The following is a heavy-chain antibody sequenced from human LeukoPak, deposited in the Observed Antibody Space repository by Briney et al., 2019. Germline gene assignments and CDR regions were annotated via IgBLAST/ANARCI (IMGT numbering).Heavy chain of an antibody. Sequence: GASVKVSCKASGYTFTGYYMHWVRQAPGQGLEWMGWINPNSGGTNYAQKFQGRVTMTRDTSISTAYMELSRLRSDDTAVYYCARVGYSSGWYTYYYYGMDVWGQGTTVTVSS. CDR1: GYTFTGYY. D-gene: IGHD6-19*01. CDR2: INPNSGGT. CDR3: ARVGYSSGWYTYYYYGMDV. V-gene: IGHV1-2*02. J-gene: IGHJ6*02.